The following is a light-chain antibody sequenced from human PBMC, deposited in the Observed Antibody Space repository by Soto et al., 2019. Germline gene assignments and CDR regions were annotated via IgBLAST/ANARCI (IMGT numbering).Light chain of an antibody. CDR2: DAS. J-gene: IGKJ1*01. Sequence: DIQMTQSPSTLSASVGDRVTITCRASQSISSWLAWYQQKPGKAPKLLIYDASSLESGVPSRFSGSGSGTEFTLTISSLQPDDFVTYYCQQYNGFSSFGQGTKVEIK. CDR1: QSISSW. V-gene: IGKV1-5*01. CDR3: QQYNGFSS.